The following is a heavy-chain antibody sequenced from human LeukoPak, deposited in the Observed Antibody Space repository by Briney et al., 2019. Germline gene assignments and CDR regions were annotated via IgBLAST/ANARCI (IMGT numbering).Heavy chain of an antibody. Sequence: GGSLRLSCEASGVTFSSYGMHWVRQAPRKGLEWVAVVSADRSKKEYTDSVRGRVTISRDNAKNTLFLQMNSLRADDTAVYYCAKGGVSDSGSWYGDYFDYWCQGTLVTVSS. D-gene: IGHD6-13*01. CDR1: GVTFSSYG. J-gene: IGHJ4*02. CDR2: VSADRSKK. CDR3: AKGGVSDSGSWYGDYFDY. V-gene: IGHV3-30*18.